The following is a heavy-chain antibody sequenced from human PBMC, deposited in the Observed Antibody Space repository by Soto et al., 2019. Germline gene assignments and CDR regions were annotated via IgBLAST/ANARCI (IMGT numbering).Heavy chain of an antibody. CDR1: GGTFSSYS. D-gene: IGHD1-26*01. J-gene: IGHJ4*01. CDR2: LIPIFGTA. CDR3: ARDGGRHSGGIDY. V-gene: IGHV1-69*01. Sequence: QVQLVQSGAEVKKPGSSVTVSCKASGGTFSSYSITWVRQAPGQGLEWMGELIPIFGTANYAQKFQGRVTITADESTSTAYVELSSVGSEYTDVYFCARDGGRHSGGIDYWGHGALVTVSS.